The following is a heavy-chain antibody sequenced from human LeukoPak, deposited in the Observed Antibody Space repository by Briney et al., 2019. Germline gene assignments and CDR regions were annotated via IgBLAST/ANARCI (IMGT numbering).Heavy chain of an antibody. CDR1: GFTFSSYG. CDR3: AKDPLAGATAPDY. Sequence: PGRSLRLSCAASGFTFSSYGMHWVRQAPGKGLEWVAVMSYDGSNKYYADSVKGRFTISRDNSKNTLYLQMNSLRAEDTAVYYCAKDPLAGATAPDYWGQGTLVTVSS. J-gene: IGHJ4*02. V-gene: IGHV3-30*18. D-gene: IGHD1-26*01. CDR2: MSYDGSNK.